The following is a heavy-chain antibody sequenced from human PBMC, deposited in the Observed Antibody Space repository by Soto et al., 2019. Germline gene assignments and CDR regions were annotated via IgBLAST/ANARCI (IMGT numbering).Heavy chain of an antibody. V-gene: IGHV3-66*01. CDR3: ARDPTIFGVVIIRGDYMDV. CDR2: IYSGGST. J-gene: IGHJ6*03. D-gene: IGHD3-3*01. CDR1: GFTVSSNY. Sequence: PGGSLRLSCAASGFTVSSNYMSWVRQAPGKGLEWVSVIYSGGSTYYADSVKGRFTISRDNSKNTLYLQMNSLRAEDTAVYYCARDPTIFGVVIIRGDYMDVWGKGTTVTVSS.